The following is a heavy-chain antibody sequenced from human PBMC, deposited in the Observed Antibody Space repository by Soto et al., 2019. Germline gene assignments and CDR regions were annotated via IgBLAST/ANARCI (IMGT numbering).Heavy chain of an antibody. Sequence: QLQLQESGPGLVKPSETLSLTCTVSGGSISINNYYWGWIRQPPGKGPEWIGSIYYTVSTYYISSLKSRLTISLDTSTNQFSMRLSSVTAPDTAVYYCARHGVNGNHDCWGQGTLITVSS. CDR3: ARHGVNGNHDC. D-gene: IGHD2-8*01. CDR2: IYYTVST. V-gene: IGHV4-39*01. J-gene: IGHJ4*02. CDR1: GGSISINNYY.